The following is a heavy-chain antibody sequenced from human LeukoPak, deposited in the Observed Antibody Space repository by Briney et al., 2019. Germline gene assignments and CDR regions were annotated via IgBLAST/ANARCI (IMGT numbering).Heavy chain of an antibody. CDR1: GYSFTRYW. D-gene: IGHD6-13*01. CDR2: IYPGDSDI. J-gene: IGHJ3*02. V-gene: IGHV5-51*01. CDR3: ARCEAEAGTPLDAFDI. Sequence: GESLKISCKGSGYSFTRYWIGWLRQMPGKGLEWMGIIYPGDSDIRYSPSFQGQVTISADKSISTAYLQWSSLKASDTAMYYCARCEAEAGTPLDAFDIWGQGTMVTVSS.